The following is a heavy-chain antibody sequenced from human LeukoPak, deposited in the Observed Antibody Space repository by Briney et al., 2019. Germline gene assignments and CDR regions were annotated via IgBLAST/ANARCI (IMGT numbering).Heavy chain of an antibody. D-gene: IGHD3-10*01. J-gene: IGHJ4*02. CDR2: IYYSGST. CDR3: ARNAVPGYFDY. CDR1: GGSISSYY. V-gene: IGHV4-59*08. Sequence: SETLSLTCTVSGGSISSYYWSWIRQPPGKGLEWIGYIYYSGSTYYNPSLKSRVTISVDTSKNQFSLKLSSVTAADTAVYYCARNAVPGYFDYWGQGTLVSVSS.